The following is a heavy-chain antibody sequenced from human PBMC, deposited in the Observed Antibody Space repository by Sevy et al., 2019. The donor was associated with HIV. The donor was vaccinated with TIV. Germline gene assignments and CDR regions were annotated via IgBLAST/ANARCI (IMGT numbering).Heavy chain of an antibody. D-gene: IGHD3-22*01. CDR1: GFTFTTYW. CDR2: INRDGTQK. CDR3: ARESSGPSVVDL. V-gene: IGHV3-7*01. J-gene: IGHJ5*02. Sequence: GGSLRLSCAASGFTFTTYWMIWIRQAPGKGLEWVANINRDGTQKYYADSLKDRFTISRDNAENSLYLQMDSLRAEDTALYYCARESSGPSVVDLWVQGTLVTVSS.